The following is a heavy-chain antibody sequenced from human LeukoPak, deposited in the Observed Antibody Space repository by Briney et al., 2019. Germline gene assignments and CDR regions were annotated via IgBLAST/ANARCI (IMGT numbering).Heavy chain of an antibody. CDR3: ARVAPGHYYDSSGYPVPDAFDI. CDR2: IYYNGST. V-gene: IGHV4-59*01. D-gene: IGHD3-22*01. CDR1: GGSISSYY. J-gene: IGHJ3*02. Sequence: SETLSLTCTVSGGSISSYYWSWIRQPPGKGLEWIGYIYYNGSTNYNPSLKSRVTISVDTSKNQFSLKLSSVTAADTAVYYCARVAPGHYYDSSGYPVPDAFDIWGQGTMVTVSS.